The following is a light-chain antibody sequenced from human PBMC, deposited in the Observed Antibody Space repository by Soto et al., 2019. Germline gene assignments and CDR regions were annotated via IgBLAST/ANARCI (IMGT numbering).Light chain of an antibody. J-gene: IGKJ1*01. V-gene: IGKV3-20*01. CDR3: QQYGRSGT. CDR2: GAS. CDR1: QSVSNNY. Sequence: EILLTQSPGTLSLSPGERAIFSCRASQSVSNNYLAWYQQKPGQAPRLLIYGASNRATGIPDRFSGSGSGTDFTLTISRLEPEDFAVYYCQQYGRSGTFGQGTKVDIK.